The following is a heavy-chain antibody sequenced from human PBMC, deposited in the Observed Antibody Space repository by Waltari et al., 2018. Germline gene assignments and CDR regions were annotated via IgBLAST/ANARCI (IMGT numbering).Heavy chain of an antibody. V-gene: IGHV4-31*01. J-gene: IGHJ3*02. CDR2: IYYSGST. D-gene: IGHD3-22*01. CDR3: ARGQDSYDSSGYSGEAFDI. CDR1: GGSVISGGYY. Sequence: QVQLQESGPGLVKPSQTLSLTCTVSGGSVISGGYYWSWIRQHPGKGLEWIGYIYYSGSTYYNPSFKSLVTRSVDTSKNQFSLKLSSVTAADTAVYYCARGQDSYDSSGYSGEAFDIWGQGTMVTVSS.